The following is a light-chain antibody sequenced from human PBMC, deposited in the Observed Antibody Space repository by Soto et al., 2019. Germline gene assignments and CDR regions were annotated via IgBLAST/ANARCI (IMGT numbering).Light chain of an antibody. Sequence: EIVLTQSPGTLSLSPGERATLSCRASQSVGNNNLAWYQQKPGQAPRFLIYDASSRATGIPDRFSGSGSGTDFTLTISRLEPEDFAVYYCQQYGSTPLTFVGGTKVEIK. J-gene: IGKJ4*01. CDR3: QQYGSTPLT. V-gene: IGKV3-20*01. CDR2: DAS. CDR1: QSVGNNN.